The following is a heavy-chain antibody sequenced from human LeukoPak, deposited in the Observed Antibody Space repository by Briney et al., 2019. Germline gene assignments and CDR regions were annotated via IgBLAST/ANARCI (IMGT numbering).Heavy chain of an antibody. CDR1: GGSISSYY. CDR2: IYYSGST. Sequence: PSETLSLTCTVSGGSISSYYWSWTRQPPGKGLEWIGYIYYSGSTNYNPSLKSRVTISVDTSKNQFSLQLSSVTAADTAVYYCARGRGYVIYYYYYYMDVWGKGTTVTVSS. CDR3: ARGRGYVIYYYYYYMDV. J-gene: IGHJ6*03. V-gene: IGHV4-59*12. D-gene: IGHD5-12*01.